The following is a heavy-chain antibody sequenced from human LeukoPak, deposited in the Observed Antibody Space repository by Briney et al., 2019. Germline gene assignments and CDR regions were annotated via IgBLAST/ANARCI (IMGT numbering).Heavy chain of an antibody. J-gene: IGHJ3*02. CDR1: GFTVSTYR. D-gene: IGHD3-9*01. Sequence: GGSLRLSCVASGFTVSTYRMHWVRQDPGKGLVWVSRNSDGSGAIYADSVKGRFTISRDIATNTLFLQMNSLKTEDTAVYYCTTDPGEVRYFDWLRPNDAFDIWGQGTMVTVSS. V-gene: IGHV3-74*01. CDR3: TTDPGEVRYFDWLRPNDAFDI. CDR2: NSDGSGA.